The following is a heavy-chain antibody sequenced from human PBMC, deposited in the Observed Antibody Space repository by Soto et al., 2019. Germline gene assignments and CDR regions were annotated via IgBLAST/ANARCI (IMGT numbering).Heavy chain of an antibody. CDR2: VTGDGSRT. CDR3: VKMYGEPI. V-gene: IGHV3-74*03. CDR1: GFTFSSSG. Sequence: GGSLRLSCAVSGFTFSSSGMHWVRQAPGKGLVWVAYVTGDGSRTEYADSVKGRFTISRDNSKNTLYLQMSSLRADDTAVYYCVKMYGEPIWGQGTMVTVSS. J-gene: IGHJ3*02. D-gene: IGHD2-21*01.